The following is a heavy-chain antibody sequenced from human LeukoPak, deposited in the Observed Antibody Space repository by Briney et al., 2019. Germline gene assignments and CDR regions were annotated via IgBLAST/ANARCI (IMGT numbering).Heavy chain of an antibody. J-gene: IGHJ4*02. CDR2: ISSSGSTI. V-gene: IGHV3-48*03. D-gene: IGHD4-17*01. CDR3: ARAQTYGDSRLLLDY. Sequence: GGSLRLSCAASGFTISSYEMNWVRQAPGKGLEWVSYISSSGSTIYYADSVKGRFTISRDNAKNSQYLQMNSLRVEDTALYYCARAQTYGDSRLLLDYWGQGTLVTVSS. CDR1: GFTISSYE.